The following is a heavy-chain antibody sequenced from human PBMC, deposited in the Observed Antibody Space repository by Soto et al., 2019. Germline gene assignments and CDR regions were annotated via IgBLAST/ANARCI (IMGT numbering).Heavy chain of an antibody. Sequence: SETLSLTCTVSGGSISSYYWSWIRQPPGKGLEWIGYINNNGSTNYNPSLESRATISVDTSKSQFSLKLSSVTAADTAVYYCAHYFWANYRWDWFDPWGQGTQVTVSS. J-gene: IGHJ5*02. CDR1: GGSISSYY. D-gene: IGHD3-16*02. CDR2: INNNGST. CDR3: AHYFWANYRWDWFDP. V-gene: IGHV4-59*01.